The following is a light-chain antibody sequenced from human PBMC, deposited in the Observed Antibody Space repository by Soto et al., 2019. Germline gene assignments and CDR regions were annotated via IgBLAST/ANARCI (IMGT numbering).Light chain of an antibody. J-gene: IGKJ4*01. CDR3: QQYNDSPLT. Sequence: EIVITQSPSTVSVSPGERATLSCRASQSVSSNLAWYQQKPGQAPRLLIYGASTRATGIPARFSGSGSGTDFTLTISRLEPEDFAVYYCQQYNDSPLTFGGGTKVDIK. V-gene: IGKV3-15*01. CDR1: QSVSSN. CDR2: GAS.